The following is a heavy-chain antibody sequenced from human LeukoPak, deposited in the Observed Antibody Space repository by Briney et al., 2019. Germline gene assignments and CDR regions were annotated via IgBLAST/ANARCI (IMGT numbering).Heavy chain of an antibody. CDR1: GGTFSSYA. J-gene: IGHJ4*02. Sequence: GSSVKVSCKASGGTFSSYAISWVRQAPGQGLEWMGRIIPIFGTANYAQKIQGRVTITTDESTSTAYMELSSLRSEDTAVYYCASHYDSSGYRFDYWGQGTLVTVSS. V-gene: IGHV1-69*05. D-gene: IGHD3-22*01. CDR2: IIPIFGTA. CDR3: ASHYDSSGYRFDY.